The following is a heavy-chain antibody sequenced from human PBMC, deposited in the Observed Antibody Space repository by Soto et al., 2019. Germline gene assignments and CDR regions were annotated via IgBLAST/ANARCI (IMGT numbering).Heavy chain of an antibody. J-gene: IGHJ6*03. CDR1: GFTFSSYG. V-gene: IGHV3-30*18. D-gene: IGHD4-17*01. CDR2: ISYDGSNK. Sequence: QVQLVESGGGVVQPGRSLRLSCAASGFTFSSYGMHWVRQAPGKGLEWVAVISYDGSNKYYADSVKGRFTISRDNSKNQLYLQMNSLRAEDTAVYYCAKDTAYYYYMDVWGKGTTVTVSS. CDR3: AKDTAYYYYMDV.